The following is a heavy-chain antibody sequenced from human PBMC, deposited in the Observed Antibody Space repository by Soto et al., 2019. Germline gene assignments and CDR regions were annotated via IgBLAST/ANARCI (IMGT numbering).Heavy chain of an antibody. CDR3: ARHLYSGYDYFDY. V-gene: IGHV4-59*08. CDR1: GGSISSYY. CDR2: IYYSGST. J-gene: IGHJ4*02. Sequence: TSETLSLTCTVSGGSISSYYWSWIRQPPGKGLEWIGYIYYSGSTNYNPSLKSRVTISVDTSKNQFSLKLSSVTAADTAVYYCARHLYSGYDYFDYWGQGTLVTVSS. D-gene: IGHD5-12*01.